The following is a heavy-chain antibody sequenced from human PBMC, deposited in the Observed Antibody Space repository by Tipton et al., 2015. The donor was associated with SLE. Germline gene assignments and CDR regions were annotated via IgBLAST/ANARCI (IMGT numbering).Heavy chain of an antibody. Sequence: TLSLTCAVYGGSFSGYYWSWIRQPPGKGLEWIGEINHSGSTNYNPSLKSRVTISVDTSKNQFSLKLSSVTAADTAVYYCARGLGPYDFWSGRYFDYWGQGTLVTVSS. CDR3: ARGLGPYDFWSGRYFDY. CDR2: INHSGST. D-gene: IGHD3-3*01. J-gene: IGHJ4*02. V-gene: IGHV4-34*01. CDR1: GGSFSGYY.